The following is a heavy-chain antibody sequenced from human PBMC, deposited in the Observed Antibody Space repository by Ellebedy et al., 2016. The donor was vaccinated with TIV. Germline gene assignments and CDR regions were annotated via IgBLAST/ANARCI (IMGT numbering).Heavy chain of an antibody. Sequence: SETLSLTCTVSGGSISSYYWSWIRQPPGKGLEWIGYIYYSGSTYYNPSLKSRVTISVDTSKNQFSLKLSSVTAADTAVYYCARGSNGYYYGMDVWGQGTTVTVSS. V-gene: IGHV4-59*01. CDR1: GGSISSYY. CDR3: ARGSNGYYYGMDV. D-gene: IGHD6-19*01. CDR2: IYYSGST. J-gene: IGHJ6*02.